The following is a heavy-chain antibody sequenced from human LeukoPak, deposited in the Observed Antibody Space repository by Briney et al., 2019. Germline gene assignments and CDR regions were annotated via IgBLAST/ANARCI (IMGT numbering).Heavy chain of an antibody. CDR1: GYNFYKFW. CDR3: ARVTVPLGYDGMDV. CDR2: IFAGDSET. J-gene: IGHJ6*02. Sequence: GESLKISCQGSGYNFYKFWIAWVRQRPGQGLERMGIIFAGDSETRYSPAFEGQVSMSVDESSSTAHLEWNSLKASDSAMYYCARVTVPLGYDGMDVWGRGTKVIVSS. D-gene: IGHD2-21*02. V-gene: IGHV5-51*01.